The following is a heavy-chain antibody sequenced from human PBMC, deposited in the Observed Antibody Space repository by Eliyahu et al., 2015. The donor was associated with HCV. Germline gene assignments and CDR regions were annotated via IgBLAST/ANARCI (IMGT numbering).Heavy chain of an antibody. V-gene: IGHV1-8*01. CDR3: ARDRFADTEWRPAHGGDY. CDR2: MNPNSGNT. CDR1: GYTFTSYD. J-gene: IGHJ4*02. D-gene: IGHD3-3*01. Sequence: QVQLVQSGAEVKKPGASVKVSCKASGYTFTSYDINWVRQATGQGLEWMGWMNPNSGNTGYAQKFQGRVTMTRNTSISTAYMELSSLRSEDTAVYYCARDRFADTEWRPAHGGDYWGQGTLVTVSS.